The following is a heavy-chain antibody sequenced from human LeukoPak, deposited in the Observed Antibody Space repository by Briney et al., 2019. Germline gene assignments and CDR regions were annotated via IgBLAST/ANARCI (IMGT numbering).Heavy chain of an antibody. V-gene: IGHV3-23*01. D-gene: IGHD3-16*02. J-gene: IGHJ4*02. Sequence: GGSLRLSCAASGFTFNSFAMNWVRQAPGKGLEWVSSISGSDGTSHYADFVKGRFTISRDNSKNTLYLQMNSLRAEDTAAYYCAKSLGVGGYTRYKGFDQWGRGNLVVVSS. CDR3: AKSLGVGGYTRYKGFDQ. CDR1: GFTFNSFA. CDR2: ISGSDGTS.